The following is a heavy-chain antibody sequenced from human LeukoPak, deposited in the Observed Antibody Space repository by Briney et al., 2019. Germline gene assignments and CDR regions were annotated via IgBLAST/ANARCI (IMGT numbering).Heavy chain of an antibody. D-gene: IGHD3-16*01. J-gene: IGHJ4*02. CDR1: GGSISSSDYY. CDR2: IYYSGST. Sequence: SETLSLTCIVSGGSISSSDYYRGWIRQPPGKGLEWIATIYYSGSTYYNPSLRSRVTISVDTFKNQFSLRLTSVTAADTAVYYCASYLRGSYFDYWGQGTLVTVSS. CDR3: ASYLRGSYFDY. V-gene: IGHV4-39*01.